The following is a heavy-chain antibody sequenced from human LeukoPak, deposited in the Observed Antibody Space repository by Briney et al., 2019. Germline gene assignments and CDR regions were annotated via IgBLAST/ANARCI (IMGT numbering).Heavy chain of an antibody. CDR2: IGGRGGST. Sequence: GGSLRLSCAASGFVFSSYTMTWVRQAPGQGLEWVSAIGGRGGSTYYADSVKGRVTISRDNSKNTVSLQMNSLRSDDTAIYYCAKEGGAWGQGTLVVVSS. V-gene: IGHV3-23*01. D-gene: IGHD3-16*01. J-gene: IGHJ5*02. CDR3: AKEGGA. CDR1: GFVFSSYT.